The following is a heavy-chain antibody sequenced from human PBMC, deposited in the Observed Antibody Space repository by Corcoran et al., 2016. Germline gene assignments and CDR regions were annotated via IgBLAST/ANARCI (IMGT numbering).Heavy chain of an antibody. J-gene: IGHJ6*02. CDR3: ASALSGSRGLYYYGMDV. V-gene: IGHV3-74*01. Sequence: EVQLVESGGGLVQPGGSLRLSCAASGFTFSSYWMHWVRQAPGKGLVWVSRINSDGRDTSYADSVKGRFTISRDNAKNTLYLQMNSLRAEDTAGYYCASALSGSRGLYYYGMDVWGQGTTVTVSS. CDR1: GFTFSSYW. CDR2: INSDGRDT. D-gene: IGHD5-12*01.